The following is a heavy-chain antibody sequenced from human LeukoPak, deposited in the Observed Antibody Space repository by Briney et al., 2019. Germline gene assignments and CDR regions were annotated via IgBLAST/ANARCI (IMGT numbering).Heavy chain of an antibody. V-gene: IGHV4-39*01. J-gene: IGHJ4*02. CDR2: IYYSGST. Sequence: SETLSLTCTVWGGPIRCCSYYWGWIRQPPGKGLEWIGSIYYSGSTYYNPSLKSRVTISVDTSKNQFSLKLSSVTAADTAVYYCARPRVYSYGSYDYWGQGTLVTVSS. D-gene: IGHD5-18*01. CDR1: GGPIRCCSYY. CDR3: ARPRVYSYGSYDY.